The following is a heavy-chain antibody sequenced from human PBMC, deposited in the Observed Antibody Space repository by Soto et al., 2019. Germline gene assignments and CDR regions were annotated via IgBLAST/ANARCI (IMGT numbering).Heavy chain of an antibody. CDR1: GYTFTSYY. CDR2: INPSGGST. Sequence: ASVKVSCKASGYTFTSYYMHWVRQAPGQGLEWMGIINPSGGSTSYAQKFQGRVTMTRDTSTSTVYMELSSLRSEDTAGYYCARDNAPMVRGTYYYYGMDVWGQGTTVTVSS. V-gene: IGHV1-46*01. J-gene: IGHJ6*02. D-gene: IGHD3-10*01. CDR3: ARDNAPMVRGTYYYYGMDV.